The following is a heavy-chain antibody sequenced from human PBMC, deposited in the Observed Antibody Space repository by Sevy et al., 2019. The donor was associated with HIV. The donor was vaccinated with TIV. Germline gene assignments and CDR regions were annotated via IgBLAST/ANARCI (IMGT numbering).Heavy chain of an antibody. J-gene: IGHJ4*02. CDR1: GFTFCSYA. CDR2: ISYDGSNK. Sequence: GGSLRLSCTASGFTFCSYAMHWVRQAPGKGLEWVAVISYDGSNKYYADSVKGRFTISRDNSKNTLYLQMNSLRAEDTAVYYCARGNIVVVPAAIGLDYWGQGTLVTVSS. CDR3: ARGNIVVVPAAIGLDY. V-gene: IGHV3-30*04. D-gene: IGHD2-2*01.